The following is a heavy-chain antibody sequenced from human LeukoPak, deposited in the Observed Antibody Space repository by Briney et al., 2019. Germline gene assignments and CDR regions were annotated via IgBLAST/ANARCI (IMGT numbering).Heavy chain of an antibody. Sequence: SETLSLTCAVSGASISGSGYYLGWIRQPPGKGPEWIGNIYYTGSTYYNASLQSRVTISIDTSKNQFSLRLNSVTAADTAMYYCVKSGGYGLIDYWGQGTLVTVSS. D-gene: IGHD1-26*01. V-gene: IGHV4-39*01. CDR3: VKSGGYGLIDY. CDR2: IYYTGST. CDR1: GASISGSGYY. J-gene: IGHJ4*02.